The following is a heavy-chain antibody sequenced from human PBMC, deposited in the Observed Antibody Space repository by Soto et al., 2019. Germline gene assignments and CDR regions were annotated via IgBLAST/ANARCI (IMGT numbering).Heavy chain of an antibody. D-gene: IGHD5-18*01. CDR3: AKLGAAMAYGMDV. Sequence: PGGSLRLSCAVSGFTFSSYGMHWVRQAPGKGLEWVAVISYDGSNKYYADSVKGRFTISRDNSKNTLYLQMNSLRAEDTAVYYCAKLGAAMAYGMDVWGQGTTVTVSS. CDR2: ISYDGSNK. CDR1: GFTFSSYG. J-gene: IGHJ6*02. V-gene: IGHV3-30*18.